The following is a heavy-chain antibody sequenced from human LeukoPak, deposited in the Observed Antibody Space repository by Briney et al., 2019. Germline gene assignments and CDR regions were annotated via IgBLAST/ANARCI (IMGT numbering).Heavy chain of an antibody. D-gene: IGHD6-25*01. CDR2: ISGYNGNT. J-gene: IGHJ4*02. V-gene: IGHV1-18*01. Sequence: ASVKVSCKASVYTFTNYGISWVRQAPGQGLGWMGWISGYNGNTNYAQKSQGRVTMTTDTSTNAAHMELRRLRSADTAVYYCARDCGYQCLFDYWGQGTLVTVSS. CDR3: ARDCGYQCLFDY. CDR1: VYTFTNYG.